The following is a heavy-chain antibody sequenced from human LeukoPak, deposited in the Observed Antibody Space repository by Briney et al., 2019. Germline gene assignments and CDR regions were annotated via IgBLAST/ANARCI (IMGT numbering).Heavy chain of an antibody. CDR1: GGTFGNYA. D-gene: IGHD2-2*02. CDR3: ASPLCSTSTCYNGYYYYDMDV. Sequence: GSSVNVSCKASGGTFGNYAISWVRQAPGQGLEWMGRIIPILNIANYTQKFQGRVTITADKSTNTAYMELSSLRSEDTAVYYCASPLCSTSTCYNGYYYYDMDVWGQGTTVTVSS. J-gene: IGHJ6*02. CDR2: IIPILNIA. V-gene: IGHV1-69*04.